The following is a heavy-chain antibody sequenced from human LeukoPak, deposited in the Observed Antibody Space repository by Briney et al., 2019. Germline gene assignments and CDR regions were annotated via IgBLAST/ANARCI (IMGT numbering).Heavy chain of an antibody. D-gene: IGHD2-2*02. CDR1: GGSISSYY. Sequence: SETLSLTCTVSGGSISSYYWSWIRQPPGKGLEWIGYIYYSGSTNYNPSLKSRVTIPVDTSKNQFSLKLSSVTAADTAVYYCARESTPNYCSSTSCYTNWFDPWGQGTLVTVSS. V-gene: IGHV4-59*01. J-gene: IGHJ5*02. CDR3: ARESTPNYCSSTSCYTNWFDP. CDR2: IYYSGST.